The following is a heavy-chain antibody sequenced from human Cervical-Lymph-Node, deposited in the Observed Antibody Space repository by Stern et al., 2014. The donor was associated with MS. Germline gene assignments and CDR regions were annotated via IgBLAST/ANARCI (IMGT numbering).Heavy chain of an antibody. CDR2: IYHSGST. D-gene: IGHD2-21*01. V-gene: IGHV4-30-2*01. Sequence: VQLVESGSGQAKPSQTLSLTCAVSGGSISSGGSSWNWIRQPPGKGLEWIGFIYHSGSTYYNPSLKGRGFLSEDTSKNQFALNLRSGTAADTAVYYCARGGVIYTQDRNGFDVWGQGTMVTVSS. CDR1: GGSISSGGSS. J-gene: IGHJ3*01. CDR3: ARGGVIYTQDRNGFDV.